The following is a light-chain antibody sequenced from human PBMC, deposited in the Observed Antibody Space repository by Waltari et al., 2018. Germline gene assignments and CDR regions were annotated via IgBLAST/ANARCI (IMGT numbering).Light chain of an antibody. CDR3: QVWDNSRDHPL. CDR1: SIGGKD. V-gene: IGLV3-21*04. Sequence: SSVLTQPPSVSVAPGETARISCGGSSIGGKDVPWYQHKPGQAPILVLSYNDDRPSGIPERFSGSNYGTTATLTVTRVEAVDEADYYCQVWDNSRDHPLFGGGTKLTVL. J-gene: IGLJ3*02. CDR2: YND.